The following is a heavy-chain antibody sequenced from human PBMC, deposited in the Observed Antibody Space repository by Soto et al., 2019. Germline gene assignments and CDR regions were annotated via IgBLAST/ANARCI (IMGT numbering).Heavy chain of an antibody. CDR2: ISSSSTYT. CDR3: ARVGSPGYCSVGYGPPPDY. D-gene: IGHD2-15*01. CDR1: GFTFSTST. Sequence: EVQLVESGGGLVKPGGSLRLSCAASGFTFSTSTMNWVRQAPGQGLEWVSSISSSSTYTYYAASVKGRFTISRDNAKNSLYRQMNSLRAEDRAVYYWARVGSPGYCSVGYGPPPDYWGQGTLVTVSS. J-gene: IGHJ4*02. V-gene: IGHV3-21*02.